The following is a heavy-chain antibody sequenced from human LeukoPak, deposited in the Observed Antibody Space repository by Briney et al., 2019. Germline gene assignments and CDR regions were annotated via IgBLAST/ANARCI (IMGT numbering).Heavy chain of an antibody. CDR3: ARAMIPMVRGLITSDHTFDY. CDR2: IGTAGDT. CDR1: GFTFSSYE. V-gene: IGHV3-13*01. Sequence: GGSLRLSCAASGFTFSSYEMHWVRQATGKGLEWVSAIGTAGDTYYPGSVKGRFTISRENAKNSLYLQMNSLRAEDTAVYYCARAMIPMVRGLITSDHTFDYWGQGTLVTVSS. J-gene: IGHJ4*02. D-gene: IGHD3-10*01.